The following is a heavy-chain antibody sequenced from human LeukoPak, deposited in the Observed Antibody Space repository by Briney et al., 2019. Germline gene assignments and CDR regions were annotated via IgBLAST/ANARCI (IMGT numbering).Heavy chain of an antibody. CDR1: GFTFSSYA. CDR3: AKDHLWELDGMDV. CDR2: ISGSGGST. Sequence: PGGSLRLSCAASGFTFSSYAMSCVRQAPGKGLEWVSAISGSGGSTYYADSVKGRFTISRDNSKNTLYLQMNSLRAEDTAVYYCAKDHLWELDGMDVWGQGTTVTVSS. J-gene: IGHJ6*02. V-gene: IGHV3-23*01. D-gene: IGHD1-26*01.